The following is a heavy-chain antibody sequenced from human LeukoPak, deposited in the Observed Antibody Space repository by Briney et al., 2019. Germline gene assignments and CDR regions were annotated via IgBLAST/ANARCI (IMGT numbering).Heavy chain of an antibody. J-gene: IGHJ4*02. D-gene: IGHD3-22*01. CDR3: AKDLSYYDSSGYCPDY. CDR2: ISYDGSNK. V-gene: IGHV3-30*18. CDR1: GFTFSSYG. Sequence: GGSLRLSCAASGFTFSSYGMHWVRQAPGKGLEWVAVISYDGSNKYYADSVKGRFTISRDNSKNTLYLQMNSLRAEDTAVYYCAKDLSYYDSSGYCPDYWGQGTLVTVSS.